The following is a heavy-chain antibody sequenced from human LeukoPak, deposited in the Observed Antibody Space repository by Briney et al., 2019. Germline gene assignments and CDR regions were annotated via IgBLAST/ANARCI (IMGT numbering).Heavy chain of an antibody. D-gene: IGHD3-16*02. CDR2: INPNSGGT. V-gene: IGHV1-2*02. CDR3: ARDGGDYVWGSYRFGPPYYFDY. Sequence: LHRLGWINPNSGGTDYAQKFQGRVTMTRDTSISTVYMELSSLRSDDTAVYYCARDGGDYVWGSYRFGPPYYFDYWGQGTLVTVSS. J-gene: IGHJ4*02.